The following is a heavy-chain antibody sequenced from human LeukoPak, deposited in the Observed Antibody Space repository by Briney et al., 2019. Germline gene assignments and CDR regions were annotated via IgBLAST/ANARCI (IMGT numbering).Heavy chain of an antibody. D-gene: IGHD3-10*01. CDR1: GGSFSGYY. Sequence: SETLSLTCAVYGGSFSGYYWSWIRQPPGKGLEWIGEINHSGSTNYNPSLKSRVTISVDTSKNQFSLKLSSVTAADTAVYYCARHAYLYYYGSGSYTHWGQGTPVTVSS. CDR2: INHSGST. V-gene: IGHV4-34*01. CDR3: ARHAYLYYYGSGSYTH. J-gene: IGHJ4*02.